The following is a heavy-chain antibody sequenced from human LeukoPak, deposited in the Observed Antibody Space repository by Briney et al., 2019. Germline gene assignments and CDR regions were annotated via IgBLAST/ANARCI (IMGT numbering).Heavy chain of an antibody. CDR3: ARAAGAGVYNWFDP. D-gene: IGHD3-3*01. Sequence: PSETLSLTCTVSGGSISSYYWRWIRQPPGKGLEWIGYIYYSGSTNYNPSLKSRVTISVDTSKNQFSLKLSSVTAADTAVYYCARAAGAGVYNWFDPWGQGTLVTVSS. CDR2: IYYSGST. V-gene: IGHV4-59*01. J-gene: IGHJ5*02. CDR1: GGSISSYY.